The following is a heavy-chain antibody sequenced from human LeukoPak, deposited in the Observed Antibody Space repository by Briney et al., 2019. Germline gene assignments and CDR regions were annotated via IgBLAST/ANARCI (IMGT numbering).Heavy chain of an antibody. J-gene: IGHJ4*02. CDR2: ICDSGRTI. CDR1: GFTFSDYY. Sequence: GGSLRLSCAASGFTFSDYYMSWIRQAPGKGLEWVSYICDSGRTIYYADSVKGRFTISRDNAKNSVYLQMNNLRAEGTAVYYCASDRLGDYDHSGYYDKWGQGPLVTVSS. D-gene: IGHD3-22*01. CDR3: ASDRLGDYDHSGYYDK. V-gene: IGHV3-11*01.